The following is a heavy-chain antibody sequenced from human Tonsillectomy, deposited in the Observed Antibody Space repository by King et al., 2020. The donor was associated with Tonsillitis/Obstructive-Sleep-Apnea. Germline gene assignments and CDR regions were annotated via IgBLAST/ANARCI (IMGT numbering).Heavy chain of an antibody. D-gene: IGHD6-13*01. Sequence: ITLKESGPTLVKPTQALTLTCTFSGFSLTTSGVGVGWIRQPPGNALEWLALIYWDDVKRYSPPLKSRPTITKDTTKNQVVLTMTTMDPVDPATYYCAHEAAAGNYFDYWGQGALVTVSS. CDR2: IYWDDVK. V-gene: IGHV2-5*02. J-gene: IGHJ4*02. CDR3: AHEAAAGNYFDY. CDR1: GFSLTTSGVG.